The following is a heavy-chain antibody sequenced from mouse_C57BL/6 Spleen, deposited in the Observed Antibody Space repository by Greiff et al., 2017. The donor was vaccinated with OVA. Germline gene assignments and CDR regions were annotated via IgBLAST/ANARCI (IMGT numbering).Heavy chain of an antibody. D-gene: IGHD6-1*01. CDR1: GYAFSSSW. CDR2: IYPGDGDT. CDR3: ARSWLAPGYFDV. Sequence: QVQLQQSGPELVKPGASVKISCKASGYAFSSSWMNWVKQRPGKGLEWIGRIYPGDGDTNYNGKFKGKATLTADKSSSTAYMQLSSLTSEDSAVYFCARSWLAPGYFDVWGTGTTVTVSS. V-gene: IGHV1-82*01. J-gene: IGHJ1*03.